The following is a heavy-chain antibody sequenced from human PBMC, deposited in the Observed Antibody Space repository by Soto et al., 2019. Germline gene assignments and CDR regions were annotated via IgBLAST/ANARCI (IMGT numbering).Heavy chain of an antibody. J-gene: IGHJ1*01. CDR3: ARGALVVVAAVSRTPAEYFQH. D-gene: IGHD2-15*01. CDR1: GGSFSGYY. V-gene: IGHV4-34*01. CDR2: INHSGST. Sequence: PSETLSLTCAVYGGSFSGYYWSWIRQPPGKGLEWIGEINHSGSTNYNPSLKSRVTISVDTSKNQFSLKLSSVTAADTAVYYCARGALVVVAAVSRTPAEYFQHWGQGTLVTVSS.